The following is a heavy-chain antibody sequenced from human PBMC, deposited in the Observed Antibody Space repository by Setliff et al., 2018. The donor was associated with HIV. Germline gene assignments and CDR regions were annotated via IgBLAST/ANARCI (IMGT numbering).Heavy chain of an antibody. CDR3: ARVQMAYAAFDV. CDR2: IYFTGSS. CDR1: GGSISTYY. D-gene: IGHD4-17*01. Sequence: PSETLSPTCTVSGGSISTYYWSWIRQPPGKGLEWIGSIYFTGSSDNNPSLKSRVTLSVDTSKHQFSLKLSSVTAADTAVYYCARVQMAYAAFDVWGQGTMVTVSS. V-gene: IGHV4-59*01. J-gene: IGHJ3*01.